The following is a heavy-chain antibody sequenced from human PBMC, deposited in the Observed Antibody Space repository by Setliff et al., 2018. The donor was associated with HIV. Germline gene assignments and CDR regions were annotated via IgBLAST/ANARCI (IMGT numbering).Heavy chain of an antibody. CDR3: ARYALAVPGYHNAFDI. V-gene: IGHV3-48*01. CDR2: ISSTSSNI. Sequence: GGSLRLSCAASGFSFSSYGMNWVRQAPGKGLEWVSYISSTSSNIYYVDSVEGRFTITRDNADNSLYLQMNSLRAEDTAVYYCARYALAVPGYHNAFDIWGQGTMVTVSS. J-gene: IGHJ3*02. D-gene: IGHD6-19*01. CDR1: GFSFSSYG.